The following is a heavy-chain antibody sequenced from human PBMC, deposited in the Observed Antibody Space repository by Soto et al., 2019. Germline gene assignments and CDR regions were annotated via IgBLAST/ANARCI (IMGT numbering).Heavy chain of an antibody. J-gene: IGHJ4*02. Sequence: ASVKVSCKASGYTFTSYGISWVRQAPGQGLEWMGWISAYNGNTNYAQKLQGRVTMTTDTSTSTAYMELRSLRSDDTAVYYCARDMRAIAVAGPNLDYWGQGIRVTVAS. D-gene: IGHD6-19*01. V-gene: IGHV1-18*01. CDR2: ISAYNGNT. CDR1: GYTFTSYG. CDR3: ARDMRAIAVAGPNLDY.